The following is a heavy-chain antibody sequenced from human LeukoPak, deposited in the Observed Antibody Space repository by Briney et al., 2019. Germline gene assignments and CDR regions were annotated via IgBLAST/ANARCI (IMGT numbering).Heavy chain of an antibody. D-gene: IGHD2-2*01. J-gene: IGHJ4*02. V-gene: IGHV3-21*01. CDR3: ARISVVPAAGFDY. Sequence: GGSLRLSCAASGFTFSSYSMNWVRQAPGKGLEWVSSISSSSSYIYYADSVKGRFTISRDNAENSLYLQMNSLRAEDTAVYYCARISVVPAAGFDYWGQGTLVTVSS. CDR1: GFTFSSYS. CDR2: ISSSSSYI.